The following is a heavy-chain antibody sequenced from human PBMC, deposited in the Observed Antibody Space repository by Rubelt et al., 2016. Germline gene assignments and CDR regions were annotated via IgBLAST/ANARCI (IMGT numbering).Heavy chain of an antibody. J-gene: IGHJ6*02. D-gene: IGHD2-15*01. CDR2: ISSSSSYI. Sequence: VRQAPGKGLEWVSSISSSSSYIYYADSVKGRFTISRDNAKNSLYLQMNSLRAEDTAVYYCAEGGCSGGSCYTYYYGMDVWGQGTTVTVSS. V-gene: IGHV3-21*01. CDR3: AEGGCSGGSCYTYYYGMDV.